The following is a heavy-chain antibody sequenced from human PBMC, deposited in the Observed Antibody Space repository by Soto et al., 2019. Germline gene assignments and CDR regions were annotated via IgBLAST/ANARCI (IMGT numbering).Heavy chain of an antibody. Sequence: PSETLSLTCTVSGGSISSSSYYWGWIRQPPGKGLEWIGSIYYSGSTYYNPSLKSRVTISVDTSKNQFSLKLSSVTAADTAVYYCARHEPDIVVVPAKRKRGNWFDPWGQGTLVTVSS. V-gene: IGHV4-39*01. J-gene: IGHJ5*02. CDR2: IYYSGST. CDR3: ARHEPDIVVVPAKRKRGNWFDP. CDR1: GGSISSSSYY. D-gene: IGHD2-2*01.